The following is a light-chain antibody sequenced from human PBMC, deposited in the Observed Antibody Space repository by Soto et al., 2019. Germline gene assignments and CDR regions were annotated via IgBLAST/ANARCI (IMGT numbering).Light chain of an antibody. V-gene: IGLV2-11*01. Sequence: QSVLTQPRSVSGSPGQSVTISCTGTSSDVGGYNYVSWYQQHPGKAPKLMIYDVSNRPSGVPDRFSGSKSGNTASLTISGLQAEDEADYYCCSYAGSYTGVFGGGTKLTVL. CDR1: SSDVGGYNY. CDR3: CSYAGSYTGV. CDR2: DVS. J-gene: IGLJ3*02.